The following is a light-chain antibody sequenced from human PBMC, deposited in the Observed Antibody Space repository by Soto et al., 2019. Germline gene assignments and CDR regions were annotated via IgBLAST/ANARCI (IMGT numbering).Light chain of an antibody. CDR2: DAS. CDR1: QSVSSNY. J-gene: IGKJ3*01. Sequence: EIVLTQSPGTLSLSPGERATLSCRASQSVSSNYLAWHQLKPGQAPRLLIYDASNRATGIPARFSGSGSGTDFTLTISSLEPEDFAVYYCQQRSNWPPLFTFGPGTKVDIK. V-gene: IGKV3-11*01. CDR3: QQRSNWPPLFT.